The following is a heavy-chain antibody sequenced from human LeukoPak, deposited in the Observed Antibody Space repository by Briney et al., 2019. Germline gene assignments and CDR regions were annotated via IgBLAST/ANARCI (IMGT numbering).Heavy chain of an antibody. D-gene: IGHD1-1*01. J-gene: IGHJ4*02. Sequence: PGGSLRLSCAASGFTFREYAIAWVRQAPGKGLGWVSSVSAGGGSTYYADSVRGRFTISRDNSKNTVYLQMNNLRAEDTALYYCAKDLFPNNWNDVPDLDYWGQGTLVTVSS. V-gene: IGHV3-23*01. CDR3: AKDLFPNNWNDVPDLDY. CDR1: GFTFREYA. CDR2: VSAGGGST.